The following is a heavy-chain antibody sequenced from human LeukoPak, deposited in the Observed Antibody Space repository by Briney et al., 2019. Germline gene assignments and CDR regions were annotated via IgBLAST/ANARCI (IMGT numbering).Heavy chain of an antibody. CDR3: AREQDSSSAIDY. J-gene: IGHJ4*02. D-gene: IGHD6-6*01. CDR2: MNPNSGNT. V-gene: IGHV1-8*01. Sequence: GASVKVSCKASGYTFTSYDINWVRQATGQGLEWMGWMNPNSGNTGYAQKFQGRVTMTRDTSTSTVYMELSSLRSEDTAVYYCAREQDSSSAIDYWGQGTLVTVSS. CDR1: GYTFTSYD.